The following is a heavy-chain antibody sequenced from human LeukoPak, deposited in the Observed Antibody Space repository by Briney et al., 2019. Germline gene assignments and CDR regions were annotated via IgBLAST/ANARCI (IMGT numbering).Heavy chain of an antibody. J-gene: IGHJ3*02. CDR2: IGGSGGST. D-gene: IGHD3-22*01. V-gene: IGHV3-23*01. Sequence: GGSLRLSCIASGFAISKSWMNWVRQAPGKGLEWVSAIGGSGGSTYYADSVKGRFTISRDNSKNTLYLQMNSLRAEDTAVYYCAKVSYYDSSGPLGAFDIWGQGTMVAVSS. CDR1: GFAISKSW. CDR3: AKVSYYDSSGPLGAFDI.